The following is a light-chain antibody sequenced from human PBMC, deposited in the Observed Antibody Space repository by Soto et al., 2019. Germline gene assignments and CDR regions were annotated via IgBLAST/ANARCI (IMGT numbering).Light chain of an antibody. CDR2: DAS. J-gene: IGKJ1*01. CDR3: QQRSNWPRT. Sequence: DIVVTQSPDSLAVSLGERATLSCRASQSVSSYLAWYQQKPGQAPRLLIYDASNRATGIPARFSGSGSGTDFTLTISSLEPEEFAVYDCQQRSNWPRTFGQGTKVEIK. V-gene: IGKV3-11*01. CDR1: QSVSSY.